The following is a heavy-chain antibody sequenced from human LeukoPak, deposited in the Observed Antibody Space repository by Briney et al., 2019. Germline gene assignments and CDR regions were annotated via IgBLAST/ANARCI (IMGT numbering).Heavy chain of an antibody. Sequence: PGGSLRLSCAASGFTFSSYETNWVRQAPGKGLEWVSYISSSGSTIYYADSVKGRFTISRDNAKNSLYLQMNSLRAEDTAVYYCARLLSSGWDDFDYWGQGTLVTVPS. CDR3: ARLLSSGWDDFDY. CDR1: GFTFSSYE. V-gene: IGHV3-48*03. CDR2: ISSSGSTI. J-gene: IGHJ4*02. D-gene: IGHD6-19*01.